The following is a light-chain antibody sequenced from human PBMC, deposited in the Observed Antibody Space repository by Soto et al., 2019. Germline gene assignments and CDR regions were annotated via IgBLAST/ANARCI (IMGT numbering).Light chain of an antibody. Sequence: DIQVTQSPSSLSASVGDRVTITCRASQTIGTFLNWYQQKPGKAPNLLISSASTLQSGVPSRFIGSGSGTDFALTISSLKSEDLATYDCQLSYISWTFGQGTKVEIK. CDR1: QTIGTF. CDR2: SAS. V-gene: IGKV1-39*01. J-gene: IGKJ1*01. CDR3: QLSYISWT.